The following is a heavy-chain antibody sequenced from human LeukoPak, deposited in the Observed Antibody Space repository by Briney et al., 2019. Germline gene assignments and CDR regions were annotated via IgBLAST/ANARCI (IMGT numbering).Heavy chain of an antibody. D-gene: IGHD6-13*01. CDR2: IYYSGST. CDR3: ARGMASAGPGGFFDY. J-gene: IGHJ4*02. V-gene: IGHV4-31*03. CDR1: GGSLSSGGYY. Sequence: SQTLSLTCTVSGGSLSSGGYYWTWIRQHPGKGLEWIGYIYYSGSTYYNPSLKSRVTISVDTSKNQFSLRLSSVTAADTAVYYCARGMASAGPGGFFDYWGQGTLVTVSS.